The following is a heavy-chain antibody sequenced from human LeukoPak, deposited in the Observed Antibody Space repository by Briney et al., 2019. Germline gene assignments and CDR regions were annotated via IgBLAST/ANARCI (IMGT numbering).Heavy chain of an antibody. D-gene: IGHD3-22*01. CDR2: VGPEDGET. CDR3: ATDPTMIPEDY. CDR1: GYTFTDYY. J-gene: IGHJ4*02. V-gene: IGHV1-69-2*01. Sequence: ASVKVSCKVSGYTFTDYYMHWVQQAPGKGLEWMGLVGPEDGETIYAEKFQGRVTITADTSTDTAYMELSSLRSEDTAVYYCATDPTMIPEDYWGQGTLVTVSS.